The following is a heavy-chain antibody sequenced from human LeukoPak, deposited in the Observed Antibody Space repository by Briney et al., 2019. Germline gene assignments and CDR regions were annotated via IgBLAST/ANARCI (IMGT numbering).Heavy chain of an antibody. CDR3: ARKNYFDS. CDR1: GFTVSSNY. Sequence: PGGSLRLSCAASGFTVSSNYMNWVRQAPGKGLEWVSVINSGGTTYYADSVKGRFTISRDNSKNTLFLQMNSLRAEDTAVYYCARKNYFDSWGQGTLVTVSP. J-gene: IGHJ4*02. V-gene: IGHV3-53*01. CDR2: INSGGTT.